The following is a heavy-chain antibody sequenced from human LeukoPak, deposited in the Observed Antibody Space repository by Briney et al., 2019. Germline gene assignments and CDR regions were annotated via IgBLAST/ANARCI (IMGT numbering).Heavy chain of an antibody. CDR3: ARGYCSAGTCYEFDY. CDR1: GYMFTGYY. D-gene: IGHD2-15*01. V-gene: IGHV1-2*02. CDR2: INPNSGGT. J-gene: IGHJ4*02. Sequence: ASVKVSCKASGYMFTGYYMHWVRQAPGQGLEWMGWINPNSGGTNYAQKFQGRVTMTRDTSISTAYVELSSLRSDDTAVYYCARGYCSAGTCYEFDYWGQGTLVTVSS.